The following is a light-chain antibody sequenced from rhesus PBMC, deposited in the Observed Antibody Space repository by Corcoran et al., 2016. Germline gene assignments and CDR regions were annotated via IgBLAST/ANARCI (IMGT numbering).Light chain of an antibody. V-gene: IGKV1-74*01. J-gene: IGKJ2*01. CDR2: KAS. CDR1: ENVNNY. Sequence: DIQMTQSPSSLSASVGDRVTITCPASENVNNYLNWYQQKPGKAPKLLSYKASTLQSGVPSRFSGSGSGTDYTFTIGSRQPEDVATYDCQHGYGAPYSFGQWTKVEIK. CDR3: QHGYGAPYS.